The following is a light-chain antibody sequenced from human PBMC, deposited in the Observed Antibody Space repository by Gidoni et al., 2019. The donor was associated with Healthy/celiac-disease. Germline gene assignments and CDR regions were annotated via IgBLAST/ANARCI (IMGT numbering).Light chain of an antibody. CDR1: SSNIGSNT. J-gene: IGLJ3*02. CDR2: SNN. CDR3: AAWDDSLNGWV. Sequence: QSVLTQPPSASGTTGQRVTISCSGSSSNIGSNTVHWYQQLPGTAPKLLIYSNNQRPSDVPDRFSGSKSGTSASLAISGLQSEDEADYYCAAWDDSLNGWVFGGGTKLTVL. V-gene: IGLV1-44*01.